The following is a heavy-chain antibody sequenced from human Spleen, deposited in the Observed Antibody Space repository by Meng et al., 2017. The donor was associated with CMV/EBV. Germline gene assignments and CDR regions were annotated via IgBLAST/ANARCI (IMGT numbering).Heavy chain of an antibody. CDR1: GFTFDDYA. J-gene: IGHJ3*02. D-gene: IGHD2-2*01. CDR2: VSWNSGNI. V-gene: IGHV3-9*01. Sequence: SLKISCAASGFTFDDYAMHWVRQAPGKGLEWVSGVSWNSGNIGYADSVKGRFTISRDNAKNSVYLQMNSLRAEDTAVYYCARETVVVVFDAFDMWGQGTMVTVSS. CDR3: ARETVVVVFDAFDM.